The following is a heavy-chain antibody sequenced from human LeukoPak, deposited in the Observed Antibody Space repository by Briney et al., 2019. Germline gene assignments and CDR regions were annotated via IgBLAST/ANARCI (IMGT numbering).Heavy chain of an antibody. V-gene: IGHV3-48*03. Sequence: GGSLILSCVGSGFTFSSHEMNWVRQAPGKGLEWLSFIRRGCFEIHYAASVEGRFTISGDDAKNTLFLQMTILRDEDTAVYYCARDPISMGRGVTNWFDPWGQGTLVTVSS. CDR1: GFTFSSHE. CDR3: ARDPISMGRGVTNWFDP. D-gene: IGHD3-10*01. J-gene: IGHJ5*02. CDR2: IRRGCFEI.